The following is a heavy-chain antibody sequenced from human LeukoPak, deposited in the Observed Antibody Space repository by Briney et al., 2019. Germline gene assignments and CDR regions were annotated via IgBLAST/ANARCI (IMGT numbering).Heavy chain of an antibody. D-gene: IGHD4-11*01. CDR1: GFTFDDYA. J-gene: IGHJ4*02. CDR2: ISWNSGSI. CDR3: ARDRGPMYSNFDY. V-gene: IGHV3-9*01. Sequence: GGSLRLSCAASGFTFDDYAMHWVRQAPGKGLEWVSGISWNSGSIGYADSVKGRFTISRDNAKNSLYLQMNSLRAEDTAVYYCARDRGPMYSNFDYWGQGTLVTVSS.